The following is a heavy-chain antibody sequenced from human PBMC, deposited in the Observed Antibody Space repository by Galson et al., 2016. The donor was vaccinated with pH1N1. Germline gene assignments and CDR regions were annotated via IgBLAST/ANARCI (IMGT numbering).Heavy chain of an antibody. D-gene: IGHD2/OR15-2a*01. CDR1: GYNFDRYW. V-gene: IGHV5-51*01. CDR2: IYPGDSDT. CDR3: ARQEFSDY. Sequence: QSGAEVKKPGGSLKISCKGSGYNFDRYWIGWVRQMPGKGLEWMGIIYPGDSDTRYSPSFQGQVSISADKSISTAYLQWSNLKASDTAMYYCARQEFSDYWGQGTLVIVSS. J-gene: IGHJ4*02.